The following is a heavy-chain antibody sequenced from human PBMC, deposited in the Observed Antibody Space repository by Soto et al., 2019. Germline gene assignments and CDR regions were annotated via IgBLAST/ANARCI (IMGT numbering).Heavy chain of an antibody. J-gene: IGHJ4*02. CDR2: IHYNGNT. D-gene: IGHD2-2*03. Sequence: LETLFLTCTVSGDSISRYSWGWIRQPPGKGLEWIGNIHYNGNTKYSPSLKSRVTMSVDTSKNHFSLKLISVTTADTAVYFCAREGNLGRWIQPLDSWGQGTLVTVSS. CDR1: GDSISRYS. CDR3: AREGNLGRWIQPLDS. V-gene: IGHV4-59*01.